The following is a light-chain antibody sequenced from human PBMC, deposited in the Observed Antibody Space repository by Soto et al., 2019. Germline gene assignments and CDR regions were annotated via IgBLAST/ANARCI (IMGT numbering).Light chain of an antibody. CDR3: GTWDSSLSADV. Sequence: QAVVTQPPSVSAAPRQKVTISCSGSSSNIRNNYVSWYQQLPGTAPKLLIYDNNKRPSGIPDRFSGSKSGTSATLGITGLQTGDEADYYCGTWDSSLSADVFGTGTKLTVL. CDR1: SSNIRNNY. J-gene: IGLJ1*01. CDR2: DNN. V-gene: IGLV1-51*01.